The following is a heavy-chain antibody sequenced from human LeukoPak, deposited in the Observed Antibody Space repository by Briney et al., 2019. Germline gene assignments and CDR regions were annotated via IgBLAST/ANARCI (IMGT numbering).Heavy chain of an antibody. CDR3: ARERPYDSSGYYTDY. V-gene: IGHV3-66*02. CDR2: FYSGGST. J-gene: IGHJ4*02. Sequence: PGGSLRLSCAASGFTFSSYAMSWVRQAPGKGLEWVSVFYSGGSTYYADSVKGRFTISRDNSKNTLYLQTNSLRAEDTAVYYCARERPYDSSGYYTDYWGQGTLVTVSS. CDR1: GFTFSSYA. D-gene: IGHD3-22*01.